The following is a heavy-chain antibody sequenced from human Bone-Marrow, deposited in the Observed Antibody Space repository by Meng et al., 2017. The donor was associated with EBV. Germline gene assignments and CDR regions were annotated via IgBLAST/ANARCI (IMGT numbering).Heavy chain of an antibody. J-gene: IGHJ4*02. CDR3: AKSSSSTPGVVDS. V-gene: IGHV4-61*01. Sequence: LQYLGPGLQEPLHPLSHPCRSRCASRSGGIFHGCWIRPPPGKELEWIGYLYDGGTTIYNPSLKSRVTIFLDTSRNQFSLGLRSVTTADTAVYYCAKSSSSTPGVVDSWGQGTLVTVSS. D-gene: IGHD6-6*01. CDR2: LYDGGTT. CDR1: ASRSGGIFH.